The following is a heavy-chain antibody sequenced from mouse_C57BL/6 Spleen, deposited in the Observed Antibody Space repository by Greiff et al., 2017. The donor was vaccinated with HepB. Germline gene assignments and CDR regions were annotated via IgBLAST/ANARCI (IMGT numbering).Heavy chain of an antibody. CDR3: ALANWDPYWYFDV. CDR1: GYTFTSYW. D-gene: IGHD4-1*01. Sequence: VQLQQSGAELVMPGASVKLSCKASGYTFTSYWMHWVKQRPGQGLEWIGEIDPSDSYTNYNQKFKGKSTLTVDKSSSTAYMQLSSLTSEDSAVYYCALANWDPYWYFDVWGTGTTVTVSS. CDR2: IDPSDSYT. V-gene: IGHV1-69*01. J-gene: IGHJ1*03.